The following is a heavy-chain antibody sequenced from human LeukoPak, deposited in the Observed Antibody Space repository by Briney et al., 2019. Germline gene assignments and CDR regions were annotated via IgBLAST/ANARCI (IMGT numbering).Heavy chain of an antibody. CDR2: FDSENNKM. CDR1: GYSLSDLS. Sequence: ASVTVSCKISGYSLSDLSIHWVREAPGEGLEWMGGFDSENNKMVYSQKFQGRVTMTEDTSADTAYMELTSLRSEGTAVYFCATDRVYRSSGRSWGFFDYWGQGTLAIVSS. D-gene: IGHD6-19*01. CDR3: ATDRVYRSSGRSWGFFDY. J-gene: IGHJ4*02. V-gene: IGHV1-24*01.